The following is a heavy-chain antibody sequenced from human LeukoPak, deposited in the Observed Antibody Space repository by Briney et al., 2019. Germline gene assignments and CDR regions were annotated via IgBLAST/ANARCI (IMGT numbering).Heavy chain of an antibody. D-gene: IGHD5-18*01. CDR2: IYYSGST. J-gene: IGHJ6*03. CDR3: AREIPQIHGYSYGLSYYYYYMDV. Sequence: GSLRLSCAASGFTFSSYAMSWVRQPPGKGLEWIGSIYYSGSTYYNPSLKSRVTISVDTSKNQFSLKLSSVTAADTAVYYCAREIPQIHGYSYGLSYYYYYMDVWGKGTTVTVSS. CDR1: GFTFSSYA. V-gene: IGHV4-39*07.